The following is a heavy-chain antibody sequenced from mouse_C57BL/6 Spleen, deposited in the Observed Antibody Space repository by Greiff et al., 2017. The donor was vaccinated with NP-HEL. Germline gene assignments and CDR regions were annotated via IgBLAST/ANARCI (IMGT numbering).Heavy chain of an antibody. J-gene: IGHJ1*03. V-gene: IGHV1-84*01. Sequence: QVQLQQSGPELVKPGASVSISCKASGYSFTDYYINWVKQRPGQGLEWLGWIYPGSGNTKYNEKFKGMATLTVDTSSSTAYMQLSSLTSEDSAVYFCERSRREYWYFDVWGTGTTVTVSS. CDR3: ERSRREYWYFDV. CDR1: GYSFTDYY. CDR2: IYPGSGNT.